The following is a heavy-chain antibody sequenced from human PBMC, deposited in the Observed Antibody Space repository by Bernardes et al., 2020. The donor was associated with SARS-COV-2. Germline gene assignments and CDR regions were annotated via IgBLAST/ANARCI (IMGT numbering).Heavy chain of an antibody. Sequence: GGSLRLSCAASGFTFSSYGMHWVRQAPGKGLEWVAVISYDGSNKYYADSVKGRFTISRDNSKNTLYLQMNSLRAEDTAVYYCAKDQAPGWSGYDIIYYFDYWGQGTLVTVSS. CDR3: AKDQAPGWSGYDIIYYFDY. D-gene: IGHD5-12*01. CDR2: ISYDGSNK. V-gene: IGHV3-30*18. J-gene: IGHJ4*02. CDR1: GFTFSSYG.